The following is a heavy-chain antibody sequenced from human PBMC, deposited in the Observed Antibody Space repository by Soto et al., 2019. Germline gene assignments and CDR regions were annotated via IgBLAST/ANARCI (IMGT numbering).Heavy chain of an antibody. CDR2: IIPIFGTA. D-gene: IGHD2-15*01. CDR3: ASTYRFVVVVAAADYYGMDV. V-gene: IGHV1-69*13. Sequence: SVKVSCKASGGTFSSYAISWVRQAPGQGLEWMGGIIPIFGTANYAQKFQGRVTITADESTSTAYMELSSLRSEVTAVYYCASTYRFVVVVAAADYYGMDVWGQGTTVTVSS. CDR1: GGTFSSYA. J-gene: IGHJ6*02.